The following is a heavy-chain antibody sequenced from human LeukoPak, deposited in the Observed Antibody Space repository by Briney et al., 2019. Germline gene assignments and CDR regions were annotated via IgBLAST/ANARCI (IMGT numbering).Heavy chain of an antibody. CDR2: ISSSSSTI. V-gene: IGHV3-48*01. CDR3: ARFGVHWRPHGMDV. Sequence: PGGSLRLSCAASGFTFSSYSMNWVRQAPGKGLEWVSYISSSSSTIYYADSVKGRFTISRDNAKNSLYLQMNSLRAEDTAVYYCARFGVHWRPHGMDVWGQGTTVAVSS. CDR1: GFTFSSYS. D-gene: IGHD3-3*01. J-gene: IGHJ6*02.